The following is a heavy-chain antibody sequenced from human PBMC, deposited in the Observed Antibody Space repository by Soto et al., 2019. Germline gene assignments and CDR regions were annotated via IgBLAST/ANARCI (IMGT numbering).Heavy chain of an antibody. J-gene: IGHJ6*02. Sequence: ASVQVSCKASGYTFTSYGVSWVRQAPGQGLEWMGWISVYNGNTKYAQKLQGRVTMTTDTSTSTAYMELRGLRSDDTAVYYCARSGRPGYYYYIMDVWGQGTTVTVSS. V-gene: IGHV1-18*01. D-gene: IGHD3-10*01. CDR2: ISVYNGNT. CDR3: ARSGRPGYYYYIMDV. CDR1: GYTFTSYG.